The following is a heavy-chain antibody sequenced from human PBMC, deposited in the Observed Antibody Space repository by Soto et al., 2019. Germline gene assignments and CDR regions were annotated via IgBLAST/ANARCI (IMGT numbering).Heavy chain of an antibody. V-gene: IGHV4-30-4*01. J-gene: IGHJ5*01. CDR2: IYKSTTT. Sequence: PSETLSLTCSVSGDSISTVDYFWAWIRQPPGQALEYIGYIYKSTTTYYNPSFESRVAISLDTSKSQFSLTVTSVTAADTAVYFCARGRYCLTGRCFPNSFDSSGHGTLVTVSS. D-gene: IGHD2-15*01. CDR3: ARGRYCLTGRCFPNSFDS. CDR1: GDSISTVDYF.